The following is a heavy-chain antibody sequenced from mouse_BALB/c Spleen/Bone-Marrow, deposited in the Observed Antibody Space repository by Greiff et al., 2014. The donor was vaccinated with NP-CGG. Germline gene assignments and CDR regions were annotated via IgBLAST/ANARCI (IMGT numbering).Heavy chain of an antibody. CDR1: GYTFTDYA. CDR3: ARGGTGPFPY. J-gene: IGHJ3*01. CDR2: ITTYSANA. V-gene: IGHV1-67*01. D-gene: IGHD3-3*01. Sequence: QVQLQQPGPELARPGESVKISCKGSGYTFTDYAMHWVKQSHAKSLEWIGVITTYSANAKYNQKFKGKATMTVDKSSSTAYLELARLTSEDSDIYYCARGGTGPFPYWGQETLVTVSA.